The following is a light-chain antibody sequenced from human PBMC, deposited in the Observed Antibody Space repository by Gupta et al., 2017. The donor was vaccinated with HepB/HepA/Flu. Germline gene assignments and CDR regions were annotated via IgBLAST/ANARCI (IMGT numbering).Light chain of an antibody. J-gene: IGKJ1*01. CDR3: QHDDSYST. CDR2: KVS. CDR1: HSISIW. V-gene: IGKV1-5*03. Sequence: DIQMTQSPSTLSASVGDRVTITCRGSHSISIWLAWYQQKPGKAPKLLFYKVSKLHSGAPSMFSGRGGGTEIALTISRLQPDDCATYYWQHDDSYSTFGQGTKVEIK.